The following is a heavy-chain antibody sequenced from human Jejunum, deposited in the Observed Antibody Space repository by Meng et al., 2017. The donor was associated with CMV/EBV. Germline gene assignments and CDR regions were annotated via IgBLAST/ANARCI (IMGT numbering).Heavy chain of an antibody. Sequence: SGASIRSYYWGWVRQPPGKGLEWIGYVSYSGDTKYNPSLESRVTISIDTSNNRFSLRLTSVTAADTAVYFCATFCSTTYCSTYLDYWGEGTLVTVSS. D-gene: IGHD2-2*01. CDR3: ATFCSTTYCSTYLDY. V-gene: IGHV4-59*03. J-gene: IGHJ4*02. CDR2: VSYSGDT. CDR1: GASIRSYY.